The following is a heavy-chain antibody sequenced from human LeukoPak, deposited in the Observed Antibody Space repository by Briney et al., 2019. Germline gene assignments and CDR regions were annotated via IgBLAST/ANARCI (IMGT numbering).Heavy chain of an antibody. CDR3: ALDTAMVTYNY. CDR2: ISAYNGNT. D-gene: IGHD5-18*01. Sequence: ASVKVSCKASGYTFTSYGISWVQQAPGQGLEWMGWISAYNGNTNYAQKLQGRVAMTTDTSTSTAYMELRSLRSDDTAVYYCALDTAMVTYNYWGQGTLVTVSS. CDR1: GYTFTSYG. V-gene: IGHV1-18*01. J-gene: IGHJ4*02.